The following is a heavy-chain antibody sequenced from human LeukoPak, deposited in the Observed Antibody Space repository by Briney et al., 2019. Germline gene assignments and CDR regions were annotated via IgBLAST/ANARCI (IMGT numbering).Heavy chain of an antibody. Sequence: SVKVSCKASGGTFSSYAISWVRQAPGQGLEWMGRIIPIFGTANYAQKFQGRVTITTDESTSAAYMELSSLRSEDTAVYYCARDTYYYDSSGYYLGVDYWGQGTLVTVSS. CDR2: IIPIFGTA. V-gene: IGHV1-69*05. D-gene: IGHD3-22*01. CDR3: ARDTYYYDSSGYYLGVDY. CDR1: GGTFSSYA. J-gene: IGHJ4*02.